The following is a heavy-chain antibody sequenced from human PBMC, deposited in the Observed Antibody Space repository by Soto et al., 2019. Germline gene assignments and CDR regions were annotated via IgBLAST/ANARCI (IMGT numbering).Heavy chain of an antibody. Sequence: EVQLVESGGGLVQPGGSLRLSCAASGFTFSSYWMHWVRQAPGKGLVWVSRINSDGSSTSYADSVKGRFTISRDNAKNTLYLRMNSLRAEDTAVYYCARDRAGAVAGNWFDPWGQGTLVTVSS. V-gene: IGHV3-74*01. CDR2: INSDGSST. CDR1: GFTFSSYW. D-gene: IGHD6-19*01. CDR3: ARDRAGAVAGNWFDP. J-gene: IGHJ5*02.